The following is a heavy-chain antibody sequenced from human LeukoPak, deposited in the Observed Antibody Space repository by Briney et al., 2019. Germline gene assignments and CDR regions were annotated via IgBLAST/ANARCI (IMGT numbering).Heavy chain of an antibody. CDR1: GYSISSGYY. Sequence: SETLSLTCAVSGYSISSGYYWGWIRQPPGKGLEWIGSIHHSGSTSYNPSLKSRVTISVVTSKNQFSLKLSSVTAADTAVYYCARADSYDSSGYSHYFDYWGQGTLVTVSS. CDR2: IHHSGST. J-gene: IGHJ4*02. D-gene: IGHD3-22*01. V-gene: IGHV4-38-2*01. CDR3: ARADSYDSSGYSHYFDY.